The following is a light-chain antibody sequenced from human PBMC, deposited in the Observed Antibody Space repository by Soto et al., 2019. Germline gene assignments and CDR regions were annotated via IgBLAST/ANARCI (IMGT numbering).Light chain of an antibody. J-gene: IGLJ1*01. CDR1: SSDVGSYNL. CDR2: EGS. Sequence: QSALTQPASVSGSPGQSITISCTGTSSDVGSYNLVSWYQQHPGKAPKLMIYEGSKRPSGVSNRFSGSKSGNMASLTISGLQAEDEADYYCCSYAGSSTYVFGTGTKLIVL. CDR3: CSYAGSSTYV. V-gene: IGLV2-23*01.